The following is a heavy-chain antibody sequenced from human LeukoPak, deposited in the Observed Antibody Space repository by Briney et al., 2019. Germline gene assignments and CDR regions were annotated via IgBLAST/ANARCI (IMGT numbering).Heavy chain of an antibody. CDR3: ARDGSARYYFDY. V-gene: IGHV4-59*01. Sequence: SETLSLTCTVSGGSISTYYWNWIRQPPGKGLECIGYIYYSGSTNYNPSLKSRVTISVDTSKNQFSLKLSSVTAADTAMYYCARDGSARYYFDYWGQGTLVTVSS. J-gene: IGHJ4*02. CDR2: IYYSGST. CDR1: GGSISTYY.